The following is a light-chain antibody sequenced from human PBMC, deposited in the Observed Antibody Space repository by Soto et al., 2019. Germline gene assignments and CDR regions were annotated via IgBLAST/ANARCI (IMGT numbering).Light chain of an antibody. CDR3: QQRSKLPRT. Sequence: EIVMTQSPATLSVSRGEGATLSCRASQSVSSSLAWYQQKPGQAPRLLIYGASTRATGIPARFSASGSETDFTLTISSLQPDDSAVYFCQQRSKLPRTFGGGTKVDIK. J-gene: IGKJ4*01. CDR2: GAS. CDR1: QSVSSS. V-gene: IGKV3-15*01.